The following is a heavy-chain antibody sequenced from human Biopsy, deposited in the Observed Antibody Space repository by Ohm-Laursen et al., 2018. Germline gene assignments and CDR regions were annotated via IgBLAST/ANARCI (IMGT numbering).Heavy chain of an antibody. D-gene: IGHD5-24*01. CDR1: GFSVNDNN. V-gene: IGHV3-53*01. Sequence: SLRLSCTASGFSVNDNNMSWVRPAPGKGLDWVAFINGDCRTIYAGSVKDRLIPARDNSDNLMFLQMVSLGADDTAVYYCAKCGIVSVQRYGRMGLFYFDSWGQGTLVTVAS. CDR3: AKCGIVSVQRYGRMGLFYFDS. J-gene: IGHJ4*02. CDR2: INGDCRT.